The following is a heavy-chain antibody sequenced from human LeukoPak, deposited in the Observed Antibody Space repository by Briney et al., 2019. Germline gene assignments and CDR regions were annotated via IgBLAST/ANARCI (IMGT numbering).Heavy chain of an antibody. CDR1: GGSFSGYY. CDR2: INHSGST. Sequence: SETLSLTCAVYGGSFSGYYWSWIRQPPGKGLEWVGEINHSGSTNYNPSLKSRGTISVDKSKNQFSLKLSPVTAADTAVYYCARSATPNPVLRYFDWLFDYWGQGTLVTVSS. V-gene: IGHV4-34*01. D-gene: IGHD3-9*01. CDR3: ARSATPNPVLRYFDWLFDY. J-gene: IGHJ4*02.